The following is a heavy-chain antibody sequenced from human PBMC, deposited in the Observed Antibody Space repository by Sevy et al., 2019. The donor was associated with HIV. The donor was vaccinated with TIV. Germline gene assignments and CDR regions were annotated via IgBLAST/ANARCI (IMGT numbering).Heavy chain of an antibody. Sequence: GGSLRLSCAASGFTFSSYWMNWVRQAPGKGLEWVANIKRDGSEKYYRDSVEGRFTISRDNAKNSLSLQMNSLRAEDTAVYYCARVVTPTIVPFDLYYFDYWGQGTLVTVSS. J-gene: IGHJ4*02. CDR1: GFTFSSYW. D-gene: IGHD3-16*02. V-gene: IGHV3-7*04. CDR3: ARVVTPTIVPFDLYYFDY. CDR2: IKRDGSEK.